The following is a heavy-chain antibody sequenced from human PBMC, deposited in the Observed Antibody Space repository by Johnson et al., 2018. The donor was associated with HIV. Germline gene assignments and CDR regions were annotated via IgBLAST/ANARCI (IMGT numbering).Heavy chain of an antibody. CDR3: ARAGGGIAAAGTRAFDI. CDR1: GFTFSSHA. J-gene: IGHJ3*02. CDR2: ISGSGGST. Sequence: VQVVESGGGVVQPGRSLRLSCAASGFTFSSHAMHWVRQAPGKGLEWVSAISGSGGSTYYADSVKGRFTISRDNSKNTLYLQMNSLRAEDTAVYYCARAGGGIAAAGTRAFDIWGQGTMVTVSS. D-gene: IGHD6-13*01. V-gene: IGHV3-23*04.